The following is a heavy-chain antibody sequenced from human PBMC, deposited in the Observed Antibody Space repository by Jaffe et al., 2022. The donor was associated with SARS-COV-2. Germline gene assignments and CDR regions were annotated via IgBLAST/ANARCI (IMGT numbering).Heavy chain of an antibody. V-gene: IGHV4-61*02. CDR2: IFTSGST. CDR3: ARALHDVDAFDL. J-gene: IGHJ3*01. CDR1: RDSISTSGYY. Sequence: QVQLQESGPGLVKPSQTLSLTCTVSRDSISTSGYYWSWIRQPAGKGLEWIGRIFTSGSTNFNPSLKSRVTMSVDTSNNQFSLNLSSVTAADTAVYYCARALHDVDAFDLWGQGTMVTVSS.